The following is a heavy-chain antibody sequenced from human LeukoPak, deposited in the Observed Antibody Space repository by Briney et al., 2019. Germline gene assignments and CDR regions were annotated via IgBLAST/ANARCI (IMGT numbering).Heavy chain of an antibody. Sequence: PSETLSLTCAVYGGSFSGYYWCWTRQPPGKGLEWIGEINHSGSTNYNPSLKSRVTISVDTSKNQFSLKLSSVTAADTAVYYCARRTIFGVVKGFDIWGQGTMVTVSS. D-gene: IGHD3-3*01. CDR2: INHSGST. CDR1: GGSFSGYY. J-gene: IGHJ3*02. V-gene: IGHV4-34*01. CDR3: ARRTIFGVVKGFDI.